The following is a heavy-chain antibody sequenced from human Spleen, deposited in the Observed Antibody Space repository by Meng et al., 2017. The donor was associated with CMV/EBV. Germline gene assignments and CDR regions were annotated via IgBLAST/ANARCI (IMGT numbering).Heavy chain of an antibody. CDR3: ARGRRDGYRYWYFAL. Sequence: ACEGSVNGYNRSGISQGPEKGVEGIGEMKGNGSNNYNTYHKSRVNISVDTSKNQFSLRLRSVTAADTAVYYCARGRRDGYRYWYFALWGRGTLVTVSS. V-gene: IGHV4-34*01. J-gene: IGHJ2*01. CDR1: EGSVNGYN. CDR2: MKGNGSN. D-gene: IGHD5-24*01.